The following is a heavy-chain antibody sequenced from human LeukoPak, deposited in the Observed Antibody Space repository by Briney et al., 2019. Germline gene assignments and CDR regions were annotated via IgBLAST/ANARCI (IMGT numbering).Heavy chain of an antibody. J-gene: IGHJ4*02. CDR1: GFTFSSYS. D-gene: IGHD2-8*02. CDR3: ARVSGDYFDY. V-gene: IGHV3-21*01. CDR2: ISSGSNYI. Sequence: GGFLRLSCAASGFTFSSYSMNWVRQAPGKGLEWVSSISSGSNYIYYADSVKGRFTISRDNAKNSLSLQMNSLRAEDTAVYYCARVSGDYFDYWGQGTLVAVSS.